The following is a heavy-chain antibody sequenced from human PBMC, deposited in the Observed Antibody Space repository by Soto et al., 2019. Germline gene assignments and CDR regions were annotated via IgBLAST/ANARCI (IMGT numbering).Heavy chain of an antibody. D-gene: IGHD6-19*01. Sequence: PGGSLRLSCAASGFTFSSYSMNWVRQAPGKGLEWVSSISSSSSYIYYADSVKGRFTISRDNAKNSLYLQMNSLRAEDTAVYYCARGFVRRSSGIDYWGQGTLVTVSS. V-gene: IGHV3-21*01. J-gene: IGHJ4*02. CDR2: ISSSSSYI. CDR3: ARGFVRRSSGIDY. CDR1: GFTFSSYS.